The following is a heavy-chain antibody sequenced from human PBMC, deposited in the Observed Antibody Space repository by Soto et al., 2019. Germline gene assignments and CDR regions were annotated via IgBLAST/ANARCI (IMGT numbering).Heavy chain of an antibody. CDR1: GFTFSSYG. CDR2: ISYDGSNK. D-gene: IGHD6-6*01. J-gene: IGHJ6*02. CDR3: AKVQSNYDYGMDV. Sequence: PVGSLRLSCAASGFTFSSYGMHWVRQAPGKGLEWVAVISYDGSNKYYADSVKGRFTISRDNSKNTLYLQMNSLRAEDTAVYYCAKVQSNYDYGMDVWGQGTTVTVSS. V-gene: IGHV3-30*18.